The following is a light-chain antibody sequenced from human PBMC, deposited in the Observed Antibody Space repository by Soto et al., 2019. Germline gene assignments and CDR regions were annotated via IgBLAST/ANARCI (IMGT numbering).Light chain of an antibody. CDR2: DAS. CDR3: QPYNNWPLT. CDR1: QSITGN. Sequence: EIVMTQSPATLSVSPGERATLSCRASQSITGNLTWYQQKPGQAPRLLIYDASTRATGVPARFSGSRSGPEFTLTINSLQSEDFAIYYCQPYNNWPLTFGGGTKGDIK. J-gene: IGKJ4*01. V-gene: IGKV3-15*01.